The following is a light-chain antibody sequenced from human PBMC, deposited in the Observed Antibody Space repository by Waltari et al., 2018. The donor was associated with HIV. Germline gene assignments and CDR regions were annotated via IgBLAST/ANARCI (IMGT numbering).Light chain of an antibody. J-gene: IGKJ2*03. Sequence: DIQMTQSPSSLSASVGDRVTITCRASETIFNSLNWFQQKPGRAPELLIYAASNLQSGVPSRFSGSGSGTDFTLTISSLQAGDFATYYCHQTYSTPQSFGQGTKLEIK. CDR2: AAS. CDR1: ETIFNS. V-gene: IGKV1-39*01. CDR3: HQTYSTPQS.